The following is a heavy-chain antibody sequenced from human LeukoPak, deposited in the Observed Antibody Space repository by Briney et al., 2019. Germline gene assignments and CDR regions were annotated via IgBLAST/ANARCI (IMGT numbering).Heavy chain of an antibody. V-gene: IGHV4-59*01. CDR1: GGSISSYY. J-gene: IGHJ6*03. CDR2: IYNSGST. Sequence: PSETLSLTCTVSGGSISSYYWNWIRQPPGKGLEWIGYIYNSGSTNYHPSLQSRVTISVDTSKKQFSLKLSSVTAADTAVYYCARCAGPYYYYYRDVWGKGTTGTISS. CDR3: ARCAGPYYYYYRDV.